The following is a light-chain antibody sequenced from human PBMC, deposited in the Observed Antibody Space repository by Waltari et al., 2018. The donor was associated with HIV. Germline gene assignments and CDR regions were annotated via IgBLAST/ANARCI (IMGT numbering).Light chain of an antibody. J-gene: IGKJ2*01. CDR3: QQSYFVPHT. Sequence: DIQMTQSPSSLSASVGDRVTITCRASQSISSYLNWYQQKPGKAPKLLIFPASSLQSGVPSRFSGSGSGTDFTLTISSLQPEDFATYYCQQSYFVPHTFGQGTKLEIK. V-gene: IGKV1-39*01. CDR1: QSISSY. CDR2: PAS.